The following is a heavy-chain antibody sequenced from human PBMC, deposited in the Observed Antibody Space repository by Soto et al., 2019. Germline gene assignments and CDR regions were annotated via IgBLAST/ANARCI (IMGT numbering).Heavy chain of an antibody. V-gene: IGHV1-69*12. CDR2: IIPIFGTA. CDR1: GGTFSSYA. Sequence: QVQLVQSGAEVKKPGSSVKVSCKASGGTFSSYAISWVRQAPGQGLEWMGGIIPIFGTANYAQKFQGRVTITADGSTSTAYMELSSLRSEDTAVYYCARDLPLTIRRARYGMDVWGQGTTVTVSS. D-gene: IGHD3-16*01. CDR3: ARDLPLTIRRARYGMDV. J-gene: IGHJ6*02.